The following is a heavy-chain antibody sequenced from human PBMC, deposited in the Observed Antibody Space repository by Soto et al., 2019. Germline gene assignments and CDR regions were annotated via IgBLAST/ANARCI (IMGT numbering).Heavy chain of an antibody. V-gene: IGHV1-69*01. CDR2: IIPVFGTT. J-gene: IGHJ4*02. D-gene: IGHD7-27*01. CDR1: GGTFNSFG. Sequence: QVHVVQSGAEVKKPGSSVKVTCKAFGGTFNSFGINWVRQAPGQGLEWMGGIIPVFGTTKYAQKFRDRVKLVGDGTTTKSYKGWSSRTSDTTAVYYCAIEVWGRGGYYLDSWGQGTLVTVSS. CDR3: AIEVWGRGGYYLDS.